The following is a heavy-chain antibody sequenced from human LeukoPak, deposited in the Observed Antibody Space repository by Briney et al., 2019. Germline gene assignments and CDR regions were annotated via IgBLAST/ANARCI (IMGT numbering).Heavy chain of an antibody. CDR1: VFTFSNYG. CDR2: ISYDGSNK. Sequence: RGSLRLSCAASVFTFSNYGMHWVRQAPGTGLDWLAVISYDGSNKYYSDSVKRLFAISRDNSKNTLYLQMHSLRAEDPAVYYCAKAYGYCTTTSCSSEEFDFWGQGTLVTVP. CDR3: AKAYGYCTTTSCSSEEFDF. V-gene: IGHV3-30*18. J-gene: IGHJ4*02. D-gene: IGHD2-2*01.